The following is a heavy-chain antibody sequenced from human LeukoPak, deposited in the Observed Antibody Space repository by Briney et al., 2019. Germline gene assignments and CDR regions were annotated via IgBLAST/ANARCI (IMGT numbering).Heavy chain of an antibody. CDR1: GGSYSGYY. CDR3: EREVVPSAIDY. J-gene: IGHJ4*02. V-gene: IGHV4-34*01. D-gene: IGHD2-2*01. CDR2: INHSGST. Sequence: NPSETLSLTCAVYGGSYSGYYWSWLRQPPGKGLEWIGEINHSGSTNYNPSLKSRVTISVDTSKNQFSLKLSSVTAADTAVYYCEREVVPSAIDYWGQGTLVTVSS.